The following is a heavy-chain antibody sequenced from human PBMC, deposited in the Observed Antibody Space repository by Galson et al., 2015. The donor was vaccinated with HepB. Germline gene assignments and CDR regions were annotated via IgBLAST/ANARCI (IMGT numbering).Heavy chain of an antibody. V-gene: IGHV3-53*01. CDR3: ARDLVGLGMDV. CDR2: IYSGGST. J-gene: IGHJ6*02. Sequence: SLRLSCAASGFTVSSSYMSWVRQAPGKGLECVSLIYSGGSTYYAGYVKGRFTIFRDNSKNTLYLQMNSLRAEDTAVYYCARDLVGLGMDVWGQGTTVTVSS. CDR1: GFTVSSSY. D-gene: IGHD1-26*01.